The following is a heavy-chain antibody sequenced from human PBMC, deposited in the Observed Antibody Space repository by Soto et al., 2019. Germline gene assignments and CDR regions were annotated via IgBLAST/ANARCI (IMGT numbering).Heavy chain of an antibody. Sequence: PGGSLRLSCAASGFTFSSYAMSWVRQAPGKGLEWVSAISGSGGSTYYADSVKGRFTISRDNSKNTLYLQMNSLRAEDTAVYYCAKECRPHSSGYYHTDYWGQGTLVTVSS. CDR2: ISGSGGST. V-gene: IGHV3-23*01. J-gene: IGHJ4*02. D-gene: IGHD3-22*01. CDR1: GFTFSSYA. CDR3: AKECRPHSSGYYHTDY.